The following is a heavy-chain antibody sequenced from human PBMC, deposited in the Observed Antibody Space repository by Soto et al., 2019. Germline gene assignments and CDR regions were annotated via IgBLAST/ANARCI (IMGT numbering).Heavy chain of an antibody. CDR2: IIPIFGTA. Sequence: QVQLVQSGAEVKKPGSSVKVSCKASGGTFSSYAISWVRQAPGQGLEWMGGIIPIFGTANYAQKFQGRVTITADESTSTAYMELSSLRSEDTAVYYCAREPYYDILTGQDYYDYYGMDVWGQGTTVTVSS. V-gene: IGHV1-69*01. CDR1: GGTFSSYA. CDR3: AREPYYDILTGQDYYDYYGMDV. J-gene: IGHJ6*02. D-gene: IGHD3-9*01.